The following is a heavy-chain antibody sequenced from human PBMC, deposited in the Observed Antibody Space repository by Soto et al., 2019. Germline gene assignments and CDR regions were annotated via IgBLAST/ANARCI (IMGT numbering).Heavy chain of an antibody. CDR2: ISAYNGNT. D-gene: IGHD5-12*01. J-gene: IGHJ6*02. Sequence: ASVKVSCKASGYTFTSYGISWVRQAPGQGLEWMGWISAYNGNTNYAQKLQGRVTMTTDTSTSTAYMELRSLRSDDTAVYYCASVEVATIIPSSVAYCYYGMAVWCHETTVTAS. CDR1: GYTFTSYG. CDR3: ASVEVATIIPSSVAYCYYGMAV. V-gene: IGHV1-18*01.